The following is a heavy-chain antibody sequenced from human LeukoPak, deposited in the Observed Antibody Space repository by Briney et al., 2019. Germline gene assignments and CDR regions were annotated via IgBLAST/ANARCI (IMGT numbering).Heavy chain of an antibody. J-gene: IGHJ4*02. Sequence: SETLSLTCAVYGGSFSGYYWSWIRQPPGKGLEWIGEINHSGSTNYNPSLKSRVTISVDTSKNQFSLKLSSATAADTAVYYCARGLHAPTTLDYWGQGTLVTVSS. CDR3: ARGLHAPTTLDY. D-gene: IGHD4-11*01. CDR2: INHSGST. CDR1: GGSFSGYY. V-gene: IGHV4-34*01.